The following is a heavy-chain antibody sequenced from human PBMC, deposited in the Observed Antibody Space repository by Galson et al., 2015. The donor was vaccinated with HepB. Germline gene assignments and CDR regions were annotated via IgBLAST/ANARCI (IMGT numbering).Heavy chain of an antibody. CDR1: GGSISSGGYY. Sequence: TLSLTCTVSGGSISSGGYYWSWIRQHPGKGLEWIGYIYYSGSTYYNPSLKSRVTISVDTSKNQFSLKLSSVTAADTAVYYCARDADSSPGLIYWGQGTLVTVSS. CDR3: ARDADSSPGLIY. CDR2: IYYSGST. D-gene: IGHD6-13*01. V-gene: IGHV4-31*03. J-gene: IGHJ4*02.